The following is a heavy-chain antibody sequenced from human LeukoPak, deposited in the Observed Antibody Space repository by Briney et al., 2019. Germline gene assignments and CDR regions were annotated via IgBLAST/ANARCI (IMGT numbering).Heavy chain of an antibody. D-gene: IGHD1-26*01. Sequence: ASVRVSCKASGYTFTGYYMHWVRQAPGQGLEWMGWINPNSGGTNYAQKFQGRVTMTRDTSISTAYMELSRLRSDDTAVYYCARDRSGSYYGIYNYWGQGTLVTVSS. CDR3: ARDRSGSYYGIYNY. CDR2: INPNSGGT. J-gene: IGHJ4*02. V-gene: IGHV1-2*02. CDR1: GYTFTGYY.